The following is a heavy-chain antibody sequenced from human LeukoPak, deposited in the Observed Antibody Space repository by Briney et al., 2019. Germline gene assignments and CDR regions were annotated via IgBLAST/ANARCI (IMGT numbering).Heavy chain of an antibody. CDR1: GFTFSSYS. J-gene: IGHJ4*02. CDR3: ARGEPYYYDSSGYPEPDFDY. V-gene: IGHV3-21*01. CDR2: INSSSSYI. D-gene: IGHD3-22*01. Sequence: PGGSLRLSCAASGFTFSSYSMNWVRQAPGKGLEWVSSINSSSSYIYYADSVKGRFTISRDNAKNSLYLQMNSLRAEDTAVYYCARGEPYYYDSSGYPEPDFDYWGQGTLVTVYS.